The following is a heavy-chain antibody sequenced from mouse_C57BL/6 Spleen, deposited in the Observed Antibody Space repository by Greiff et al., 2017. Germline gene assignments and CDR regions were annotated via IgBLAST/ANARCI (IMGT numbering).Heavy chain of an antibody. CDR2: IDPSDSYT. Sequence: QVQLQQSGAELVKPGASVKLSCKASGYTFTSYWMQWVKQRPGQGLEWIGEIDPSDSYTNYNQKFKGKATLTVDKSSSTAYMQLSSLTSEDSAVYYCARGGYGRYFDVWGTGTTVTVSS. CDR3: ARGGYGRYFDV. V-gene: IGHV1-50*01. D-gene: IGHD2-10*02. J-gene: IGHJ1*03. CDR1: GYTFTSYW.